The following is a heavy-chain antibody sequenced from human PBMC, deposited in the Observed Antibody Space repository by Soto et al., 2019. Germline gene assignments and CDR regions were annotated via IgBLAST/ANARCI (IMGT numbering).Heavy chain of an antibody. CDR1: GGSISSYY. V-gene: IGHV4-59*12. CDR2: IYYSGST. Sequence: SETLSLTCTVSGGSISSYYWSWIRQPPGKGLEWIGYIYYSGSTNYNPSLKSRVTISVDTSKNQFSLKLSSGTAADTAVYYCARERPDGSRLDPWGQGTLVTVSS. CDR3: ARERPDGSRLDP. D-gene: IGHD6-13*01. J-gene: IGHJ5*02.